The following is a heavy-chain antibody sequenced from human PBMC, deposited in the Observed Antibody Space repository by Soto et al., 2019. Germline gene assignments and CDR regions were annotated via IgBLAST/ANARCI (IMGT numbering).Heavy chain of an antibody. CDR1: GGSISSYY. V-gene: IGHV4-59*01. D-gene: IGHD3-9*01. Sequence: SETLSLTCTVSGGSISSYYWSWIRQPPGKGLEWIGYIYYSGSTNYNPSLKSRVTISVDASKNQFSLKLSSVTAADTAVYYCASKVTDDILTGYYYGMDVWGQGTTVTVSS. CDR2: IYYSGST. J-gene: IGHJ6*02. CDR3: ASKVTDDILTGYYYGMDV.